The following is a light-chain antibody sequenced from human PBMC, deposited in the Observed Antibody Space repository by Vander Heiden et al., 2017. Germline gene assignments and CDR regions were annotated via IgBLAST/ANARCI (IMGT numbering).Light chain of an antibody. V-gene: IGKV3-20*01. CDR2: GAS. J-gene: IGKJ4*01. CDR1: QSVSSSY. CDR3: QQDGSSPLT. Sequence: EIVLTQSPGTLFLSPGERATLSCRASQSVSSSYLAWYQQKPGQAPRLLIYGASSRATGIPDRFSGSGSGTDFTLTISRLEPEDFAVYYCQQDGSSPLTFGGGTKVGIK.